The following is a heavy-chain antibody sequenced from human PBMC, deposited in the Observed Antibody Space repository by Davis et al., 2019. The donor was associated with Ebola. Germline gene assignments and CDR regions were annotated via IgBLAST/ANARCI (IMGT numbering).Heavy chain of an antibody. J-gene: IGHJ4*02. CDR3: ARDVYSSSSDYFDY. CDR2: MNPNSGNT. D-gene: IGHD6-6*01. V-gene: IGHV1-8*01. Sequence: ASVKVSCKASGYTFASYDINWVRQATGQGLEWMGWMNPNSGNTGYAQKFQGRVTMTRNTSISTAYMELSSLRSEDTAVYYCARDVYSSSSDYFDYWGQGTLVTVSS. CDR1: GYTFASYD.